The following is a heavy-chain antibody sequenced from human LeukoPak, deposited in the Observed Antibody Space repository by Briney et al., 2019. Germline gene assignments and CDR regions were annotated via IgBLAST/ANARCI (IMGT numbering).Heavy chain of an antibody. CDR2: VSPNSANT. CDR3: AIKLSSGGY. CDR1: GYTFTSYD. J-gene: IGHJ4*02. D-gene: IGHD3-22*01. V-gene: IGHV1-8*01. Sequence: ASVKVSCKASGYTFTSYDVNWVRQATGQGLEWMGWVSPNSANTAYAQKFQGRVTVTRNTSISTAYMGLSSLRSEDTAVYYCAIKLSSGGYWGQGTLVTVSS.